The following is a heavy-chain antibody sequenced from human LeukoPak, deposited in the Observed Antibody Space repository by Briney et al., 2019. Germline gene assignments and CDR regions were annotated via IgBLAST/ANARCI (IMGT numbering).Heavy chain of an antibody. V-gene: IGHV4-34*01. Sequence: SETLSLTCAVYGGSFSGYFWTWIRQSPGQGLEWIGEINHSGSTNYNPSLKSRVTISLDTSKDQFSLKLTSVTAADTAVYYCARSPRVLWASRYDHWGRGTLVAVSS. J-gene: IGHJ4*02. D-gene: IGHD2/OR15-2a*01. CDR1: GGSFSGYF. CDR2: INHSGST. CDR3: ARSPRVLWASRYDH.